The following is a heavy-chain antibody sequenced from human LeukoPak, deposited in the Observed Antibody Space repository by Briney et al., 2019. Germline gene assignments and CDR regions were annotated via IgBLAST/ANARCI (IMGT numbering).Heavy chain of an antibody. J-gene: IGHJ4*02. CDR2: IYYSGST. Sequence: SETLSLTCTVSGGSISSYYWSWIRQPPGKGLEWIGYIYYSGSTNYNPSLKSRVTISVDTSKNQFSLKLSSVTAADTAVYYCARSGSSWYSVYFDYWGQGTLVTVSS. D-gene: IGHD6-13*01. CDR1: GGSISSYY. V-gene: IGHV4-59*01. CDR3: ARSGSSWYSVYFDY.